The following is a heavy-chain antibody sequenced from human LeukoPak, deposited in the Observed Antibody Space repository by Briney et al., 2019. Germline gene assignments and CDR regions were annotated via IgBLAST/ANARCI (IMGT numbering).Heavy chain of an antibody. D-gene: IGHD3-22*01. CDR3: ARGPLPYYYDSSGYYAFDI. J-gene: IGHJ3*02. CDR2: NNPNSGGT. V-gene: IGHV1-2*02. Sequence: ASVKVSCKASGYTFTGYYMHWVRQAPGQGLEWMGWNNPNSGGTNYAQKFQGRVTMTRDTSISTAYMELSRLRSDDTAVYYCARGPLPYYYDSSGYYAFDIWGQGTMVTVSS. CDR1: GYTFTGYY.